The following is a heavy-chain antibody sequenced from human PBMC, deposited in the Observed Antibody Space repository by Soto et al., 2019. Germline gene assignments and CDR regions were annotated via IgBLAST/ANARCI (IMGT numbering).Heavy chain of an antibody. V-gene: IGHV4-61*01. CDR3: ARVRRIAVAGRFDY. D-gene: IGHD6-19*01. CDR2: IYYSGST. J-gene: IGHJ4*02. CDR1: GGSVSSGSYY. Sequence: SETLSLTCTVSGGSVSSGSYYWSWIRQPPGKGLEWIGYIYYSGSTNYNPSLKSRVTISVDTSKNQFSLKLSSVTAADTAVYYCARVRRIAVAGRFDYWGQGTLVTVSS.